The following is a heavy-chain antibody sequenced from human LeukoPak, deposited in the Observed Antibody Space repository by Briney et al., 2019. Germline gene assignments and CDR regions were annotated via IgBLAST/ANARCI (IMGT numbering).Heavy chain of an antibody. CDR3: AKGDYYYDSSGYPPFDY. Sequence: GGSLRLSCAASGFTFSSYAMSWVRQAPGKGLEWVSAISGSGGSTYYADSVKGRFTISRDNSKNTLYLQMNSLRAEDTAVYYCAKGDYYYDSSGYPPFDYWGQGTLVTVSS. J-gene: IGHJ4*02. CDR2: ISGSGGST. D-gene: IGHD3-22*01. V-gene: IGHV3-23*01. CDR1: GFTFSSYA.